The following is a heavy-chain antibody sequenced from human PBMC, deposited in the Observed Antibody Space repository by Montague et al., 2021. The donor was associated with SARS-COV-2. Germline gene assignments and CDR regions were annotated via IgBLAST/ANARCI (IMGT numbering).Heavy chain of an antibody. CDR3: AKGGTSYFYGMDA. CDR1: GFTVSNNY. D-gene: IGHD1-26*01. Sequence: SLRLSCAASGFTVSNNYMGWVRQAPGKGLEWVSVIFGGGSTNYADSLSGRFTISIDISQNTLYLPMNSLRAEDMAVYYCAKGGTSYFYGMDAWGQGTTVAVSS. J-gene: IGHJ6*01. V-gene: IGHV3-66*01. CDR2: IFGGGST.